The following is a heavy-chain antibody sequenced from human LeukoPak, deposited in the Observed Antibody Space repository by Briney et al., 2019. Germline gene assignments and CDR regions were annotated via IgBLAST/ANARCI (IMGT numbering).Heavy chain of an antibody. J-gene: IGHJ3*02. CDR2: IRYDGSNK. D-gene: IGHD2-15*01. V-gene: IGHV3-30*02. CDR3: AHCSGGSCYSNALDI. CDR1: GFTFSSYG. Sequence: GGSLRLSCAASGFTFSSYGMHWVRQAPGKGLEWVAFIRYDGSNKYYADSVKGRFTISRDNSKNTLYLQMNSLRAEDTAVYYCAHCSGGSCYSNALDIWGQGTMVTVSS.